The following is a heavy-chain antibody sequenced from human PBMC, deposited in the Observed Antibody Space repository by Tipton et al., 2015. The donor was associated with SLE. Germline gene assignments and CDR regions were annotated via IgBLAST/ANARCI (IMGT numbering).Heavy chain of an antibody. J-gene: IGHJ6*02. Sequence: TLSLTCTVSGGSISSQYWTWIRQPPGKGLEYIGFVYYSGATYYNPSLKSRITISQDTSKDQFSLRLTSVTAADTAVYYCARGYRGMDVWGQGTTVTV. CDR2: VYYSGAT. V-gene: IGHV4-59*08. D-gene: IGHD5-12*01. CDR3: ARGYRGMDV. CDR1: GGSISSQY.